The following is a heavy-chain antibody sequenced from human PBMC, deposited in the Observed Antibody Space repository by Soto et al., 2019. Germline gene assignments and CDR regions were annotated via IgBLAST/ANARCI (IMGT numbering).Heavy chain of an antibody. CDR3: ARGGRVYAPHSSFYYGLDV. Sequence: QVQLQESGPGLVKPSETLSLTCTVSGASISSGSYYWSWIRQPPGKGLEWIGYVYYSGITTYNPSLKSRVTISIDTSKSQFSLKLTSVTTADTAVYYCARGGRVYAPHSSFYYGLDVWGQGTTVTVSS. D-gene: IGHD2-8*01. J-gene: IGHJ6*02. CDR1: GASISSGSYY. CDR2: VYYSGIT. V-gene: IGHV4-61*01.